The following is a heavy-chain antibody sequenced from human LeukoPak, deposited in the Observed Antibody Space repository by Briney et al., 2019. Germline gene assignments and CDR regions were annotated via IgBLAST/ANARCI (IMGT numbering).Heavy chain of an antibody. CDR2: ISWNSGSI. CDR1: GFTFDDYA. Sequence: PGRSLRLSCAASGFTFDDYAMHWVRQAPGKGLEWASGISWNSGSIGYADSVKGRFTISRDNAKNSLYLQMNSLRAEDTALYYCAKDRGEYDILTGYPDYWGQGTLVTVSS. J-gene: IGHJ4*02. CDR3: AKDRGEYDILTGYPDY. V-gene: IGHV3-9*01. D-gene: IGHD3-9*01.